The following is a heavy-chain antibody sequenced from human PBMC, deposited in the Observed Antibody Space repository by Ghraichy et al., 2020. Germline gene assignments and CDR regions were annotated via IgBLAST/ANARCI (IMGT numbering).Heavy chain of an antibody. J-gene: IGHJ5*02. V-gene: IGHV1-2*02. CDR3: ARDRSYYFWSGYYLGGWFDP. CDR2: INPNSGGT. CDR1: GYTFTGYY. D-gene: IGHD3-3*01. Sequence: ASVKVSCKASGYTFTGYYMHWVRQAPGQGLEWMGWINPNSGGTNYAQKFQGRVTMTRDTSISTADMELSRLRFDDTAVYYVARDRSYYFWSGYYLGGWFDPWGQGTLVTVSS.